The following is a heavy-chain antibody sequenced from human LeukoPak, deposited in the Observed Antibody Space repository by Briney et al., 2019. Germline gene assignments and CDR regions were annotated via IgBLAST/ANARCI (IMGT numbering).Heavy chain of an antibody. V-gene: IGHV3-30*18. Sequence: GGSLRLSCAASGFTFSDYAMHWVRQAPAKGLEWVTGISYDGNNKYYADSVKGRFTISRDNSYNTLYLQMNSLRTEDTAVYYCAKDVGRVGASPFDIWGQGTVVTASS. CDR2: ISYDGNNK. CDR3: AKDVGRVGASPFDI. D-gene: IGHD1-26*01. CDR1: GFTFSDYA. J-gene: IGHJ3*02.